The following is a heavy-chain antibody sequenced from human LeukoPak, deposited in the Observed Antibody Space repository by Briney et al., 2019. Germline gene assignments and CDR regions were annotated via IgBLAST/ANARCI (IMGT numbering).Heavy chain of an antibody. CDR1: GFTFSSYW. CDR3: ATTPGVWYFDL. D-gene: IGHD3-10*01. CDR2: IKQDGSEK. Sequence: GGSLRLSCAASGFTFSSYWMSWVRQAPGKGLEWVANIKQDGSEKYYVDSVKGRFTISRDNAKNSLYLQMNSLRAEDTAVYYCATTPGVWYFDLWGRGTLVTVSS. J-gene: IGHJ2*01. V-gene: IGHV3-7*01.